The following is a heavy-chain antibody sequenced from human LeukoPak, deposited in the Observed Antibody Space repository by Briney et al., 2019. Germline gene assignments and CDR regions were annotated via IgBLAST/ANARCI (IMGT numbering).Heavy chain of an antibody. J-gene: IGHJ4*02. CDR2: IKQDGSEK. V-gene: IGHV3-7*01. CDR1: GFTFRTYA. Sequence: GGSLRLSCAASGFTFRTYAMSWVRQAPGKGLEWVANIKQDGSEKYYVDSVKGRFTISRDNAKNSLYLQMNSLRAEDTAVYYCTRAGAYYYDSSGSDYWGQGTLVTVSS. D-gene: IGHD3-22*01. CDR3: TRAGAYYYDSSGSDY.